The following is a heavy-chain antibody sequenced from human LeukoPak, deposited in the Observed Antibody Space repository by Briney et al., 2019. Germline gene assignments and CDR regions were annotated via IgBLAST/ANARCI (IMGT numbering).Heavy chain of an antibody. CDR3: AKGSTTEGYLRHDY. Sequence: SGGSLRLSCAASGFTFGNAWMSWVRQAPGKGLEWVGRIKSKTDGGTTDYAAPVKGRFTISRDDSKNTLYLQMNSLRADDTAVYYCAKGSTTEGYLRHDYWGQGTLVTVSS. D-gene: IGHD4-17*01. CDR1: GFTFGNAW. V-gene: IGHV3-15*01. CDR2: IKSKTDGGTT. J-gene: IGHJ4*02.